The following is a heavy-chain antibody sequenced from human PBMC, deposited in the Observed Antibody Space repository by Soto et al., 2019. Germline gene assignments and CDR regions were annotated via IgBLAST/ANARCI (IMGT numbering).Heavy chain of an antibody. J-gene: IGHJ3*02. CDR2: IYSGGST. Sequence: WRSLRLSCAASGFTVSNHYMSWIRQAQGKGLEWVSVIYSGGSTYYADSVKGRFTISRHNSKNTLYLQMNSLRAEDTAVYYCAREGHCSSTSCYVESAFDIWGQGTMVTVSS. V-gene: IGHV3-53*04. CDR3: AREGHCSSTSCYVESAFDI. D-gene: IGHD2-2*01. CDR1: GFTVSNHY.